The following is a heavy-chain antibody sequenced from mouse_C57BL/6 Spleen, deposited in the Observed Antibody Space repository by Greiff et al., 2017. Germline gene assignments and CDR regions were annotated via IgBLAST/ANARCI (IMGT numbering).Heavy chain of an antibody. Sequence: EVQLQQSGPELVKPGASVKIPCKASGYTFTDYNMDWVKQSHGKSLEWIGAINPNNGGTIYNQKFKGKATLTVDKSSSTAYMERRSLTSEDTAVYYCARMGYYGSSYWFAYWGQGTLVTVSA. J-gene: IGHJ3*01. V-gene: IGHV1-18*01. D-gene: IGHD1-1*01. CDR2: INPNNGGT. CDR1: GYTFTDYN. CDR3: ARMGYYGSSYWFAY.